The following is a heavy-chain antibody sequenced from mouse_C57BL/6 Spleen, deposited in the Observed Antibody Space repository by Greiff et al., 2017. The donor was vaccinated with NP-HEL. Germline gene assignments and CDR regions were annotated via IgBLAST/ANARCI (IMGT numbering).Heavy chain of an antibody. Sequence: QVQLQQPGAELVKPGASVKLSCKASGYTFTSYWMHWVKQRPGRGLEWIGRIDPNSGGTKYNEKFKSKATLTVDKPSSTAYMQRSSLTSEDSAIYYGARGVMVTTGYYYAMDYWGQGTSVTVSS. V-gene: IGHV1-72*01. D-gene: IGHD2-2*01. CDR1: GYTFTSYW. J-gene: IGHJ4*01. CDR3: ARGVMVTTGYYYAMDY. CDR2: IDPNSGGT.